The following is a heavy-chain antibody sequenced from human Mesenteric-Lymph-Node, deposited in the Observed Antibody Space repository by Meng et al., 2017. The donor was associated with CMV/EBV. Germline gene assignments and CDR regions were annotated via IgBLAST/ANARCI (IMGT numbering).Heavy chain of an antibody. V-gene: IGHV3-30-3*01. CDR1: GFTLSTYS. Sequence: LSCAASGFTLSTYSIHGFRPAPGKGLEWVPFISKDGSTKFYADSLKGRFTISRDNSKNTLYLQMNSLRPEDTAVYYCARGIEMALDYWGQGTLVTVSS. CDR3: ARGIEMALDY. CDR2: ISKDGSTK. D-gene: IGHD5-24*01. J-gene: IGHJ4*02.